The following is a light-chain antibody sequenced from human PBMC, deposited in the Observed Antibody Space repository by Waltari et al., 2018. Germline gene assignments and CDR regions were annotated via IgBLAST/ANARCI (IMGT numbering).Light chain of an antibody. J-gene: IGLJ1*01. CDR3: GTWDSSLDSYV. CDR1: TSNIGNYY. CDR2: DNN. V-gene: IGLV1-51*01. Sequence: SCSGSTSNIGNYYVSWYQQLPGTAPKLLIFDNNQRPSGIPDRFSGSKSGTSATLGITGLQTGDEADYYCGTWDSSLDSYVFGTGSKVTVL.